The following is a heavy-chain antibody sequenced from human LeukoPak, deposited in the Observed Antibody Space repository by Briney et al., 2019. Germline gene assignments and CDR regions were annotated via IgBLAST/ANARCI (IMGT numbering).Heavy chain of an antibody. CDR2: INPNNDVT. CDR1: GYTFTDYY. CDR3: ARQSPQIGAPGPQSDWFDP. D-gene: IGHD6-13*01. J-gene: IGHJ5*02. V-gene: IGHV1-2*02. Sequence: ASVKLSCTASGYTFTDYYMHWVRQAPGQALEWMGWINPNNDVTDYAHKFQGRVTMTRDTSISTAYMELSSLRSDDTAVYYCARQSPQIGAPGPQSDWFDPWGQGTLVTVSS.